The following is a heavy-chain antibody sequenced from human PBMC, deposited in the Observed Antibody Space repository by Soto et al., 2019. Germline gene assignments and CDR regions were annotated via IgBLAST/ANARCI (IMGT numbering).Heavy chain of an antibody. J-gene: IGHJ4*02. D-gene: IGHD3-3*01. Sequence: PSETLSLTCSVSGGSIITDTYKWGWVRQSPGKGLEWLGSVFYSGSYSYNPSLKGRITFSVDTSKNQFSLMLTSVTAADTAVYYCVRGKGYYGFHDFWGQGALVTSPQ. CDR1: GGSIITDTYK. CDR2: VFYSGSY. V-gene: IGHV4-39*01. CDR3: VRGKGYYGFHDF.